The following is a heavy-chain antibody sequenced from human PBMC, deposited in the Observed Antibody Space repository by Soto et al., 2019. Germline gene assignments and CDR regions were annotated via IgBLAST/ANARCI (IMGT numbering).Heavy chain of an antibody. V-gene: IGHV2-5*01. Sequence: QITLKESGPTLVNPTQTLTLTCTFSGFSLSTSGVGVGWIRQPPGKALEWLALIYWNDDKRYSPSLKSRLTITKDTSKNQVVLTMTNMDPVDTATYYCAHTNDGYNTRARNNYFDYWGQGTLVTVSS. D-gene: IGHD5-12*01. CDR3: AHTNDGYNTRARNNYFDY. J-gene: IGHJ4*02. CDR2: IYWNDDK. CDR1: GFSLSTSGVG.